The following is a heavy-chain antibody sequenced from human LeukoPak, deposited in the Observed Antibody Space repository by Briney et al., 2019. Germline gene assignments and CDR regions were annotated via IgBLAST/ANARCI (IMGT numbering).Heavy chain of an antibody. D-gene: IGHD3-10*01. J-gene: IGHJ6*03. V-gene: IGHV4-39*07. CDR3: ARDRLGYGSGSYSYMDV. CDR2: IYYSGST. Sequence: PSETLSPTCTVSGGSISSSSYYWGWIRQPPGKGLEWIGSIYYSGSTHYNPSLKSRVTISVDTSKNQFSLKLSSVTAADTAVYYCARDRLGYGSGSYSYMDVWGKGTTVTVSS. CDR1: GGSISSSSYY.